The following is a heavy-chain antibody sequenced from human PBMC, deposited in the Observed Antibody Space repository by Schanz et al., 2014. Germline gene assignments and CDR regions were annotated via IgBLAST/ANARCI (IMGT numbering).Heavy chain of an antibody. CDR3: ARDGDRFYHNYYMDV. D-gene: IGHD4-17*01. J-gene: IGHJ6*03. CDR1: GFTLSSYA. CDR2: ISYDGSNK. V-gene: IGHV3-30-3*01. Sequence: VQLLESGGGLVQPGGSLRLSCAASGFTLSSYAMHWVRQAPGKGLEWVAVISYDGSNKYYADSVKGRFTISRDNSKNTLYLHMNTLRSEDTAVYYYARDGDRFYHNYYMDVWGKGTTVTVSS.